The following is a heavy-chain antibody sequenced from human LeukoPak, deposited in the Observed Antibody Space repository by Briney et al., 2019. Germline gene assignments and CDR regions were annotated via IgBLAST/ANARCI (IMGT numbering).Heavy chain of an antibody. CDR1: GYTFTGYY. CDR2: IIPIFGTA. D-gene: IGHD2-2*01. Sequence: ASVKVSCKASGYTFTGYYMHWVRQAPGQGLEWMGGIIPIFGTANYAQKFQGRVTITADESTSTAYMELSSLRSEDTAVYYCARLGCSSTSCYFLHAFDIWGQGTMVTVSS. V-gene: IGHV1-69*13. CDR3: ARLGCSSTSCYFLHAFDI. J-gene: IGHJ3*02.